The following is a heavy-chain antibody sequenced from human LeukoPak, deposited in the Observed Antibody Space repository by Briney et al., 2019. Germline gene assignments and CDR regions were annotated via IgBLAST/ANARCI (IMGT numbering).Heavy chain of an antibody. D-gene: IGHD1-26*01. Sequence: PSETLSLTCTVSGGSISSGSYYWSWIRQPAGKGLEWIGRIYTSGSTNYNPSLKSRVTISVDTSKNQFSLKLSSVTAADTAVYYCARDWSFSSTDYYYYYYMDVWGKGTTVTVSS. CDR3: ARDWSFSSTDYYYYYYMDV. V-gene: IGHV4-61*02. J-gene: IGHJ6*03. CDR1: GGSISSGSYY. CDR2: IYTSGST.